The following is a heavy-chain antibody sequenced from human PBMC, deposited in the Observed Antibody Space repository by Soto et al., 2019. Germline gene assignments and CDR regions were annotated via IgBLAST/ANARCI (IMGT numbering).Heavy chain of an antibody. D-gene: IGHD1-20*01. J-gene: IGHJ5*02. CDR2: MNPNTGNT. CDR1: GYTFTSYD. CDR3: ARGTHNYRFDP. V-gene: IGHV1-8*01. Sequence: QVQLVQSGAEVKRPGASVKVSCEASGYTFTSYDINWVRQATGQGLEWMGWMNPNTGNTGYAQKSXXIXXXTXXXXXXXAXXXXXSXTSXDTAVYYCARGTHNYRFDPWGQGTLVTVSS.